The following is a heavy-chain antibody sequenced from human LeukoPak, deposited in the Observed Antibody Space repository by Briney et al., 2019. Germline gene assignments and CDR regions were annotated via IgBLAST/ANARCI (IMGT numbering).Heavy chain of an antibody. D-gene: IGHD3-3*01. J-gene: IGHJ3*02. CDR1: GYSFTSYW. V-gene: IGHV5-51*01. Sequence: GESLQISCKGSGYSFTSYWIGWVRQLPAKGLEWMGIIYPGDSDTRYSPSFQGQVTISADKSITTAYLQWSSLKASDTAMYYCATKRSGNYGFAFDIWGLGAMVTVSS. CDR2: IYPGDSDT. CDR3: ATKRSGNYGFAFDI.